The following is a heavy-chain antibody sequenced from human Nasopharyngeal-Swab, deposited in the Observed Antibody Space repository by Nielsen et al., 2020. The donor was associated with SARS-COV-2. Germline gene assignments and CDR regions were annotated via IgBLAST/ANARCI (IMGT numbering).Heavy chain of an antibody. D-gene: IGHD3-10*01. J-gene: IGHJ5*02. V-gene: IGHV4-30-4*01. Sequence: SETLSLACTVPGGSISRGDYYWSWIRQPPGKGLEWIGYIYYSGSTYYNPSLKSRVTISVDTSKNQFSLKPSSVTAADTAVYYCAGGVTMESSWFDPWGQGTLVTVSS. CDR3: AGGVTMESSWFDP. CDR2: IYYSGST. CDR1: GGSISRGDYY.